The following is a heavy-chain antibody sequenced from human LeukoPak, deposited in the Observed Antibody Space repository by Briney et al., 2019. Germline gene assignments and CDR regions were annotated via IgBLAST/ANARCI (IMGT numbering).Heavy chain of an antibody. Sequence: PSETLSLTCAVYGGSFSGYYWSWIRQPPGKGLGWIGEINHSGSTNYNPSLKSRVTISVDTSKNQFSLKLSSVTAADTAVYYCARDFAFDIWGQGTMVTVSS. V-gene: IGHV4-34*01. CDR1: GGSFSGYY. CDR3: ARDFAFDI. J-gene: IGHJ3*02. CDR2: INHSGST.